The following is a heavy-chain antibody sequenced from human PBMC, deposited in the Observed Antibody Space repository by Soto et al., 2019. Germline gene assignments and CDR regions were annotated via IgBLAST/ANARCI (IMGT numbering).Heavy chain of an antibody. V-gene: IGHV3-23*01. Sequence: GGSLRLSCAASGFTFSSYDMSWVRQAPGKGLEWVSAISGSGGSTYYADSVKGRFTISRDNSKNTLYLQMNSLRAEDTAVYYCAKDTYYDSSGYYAYFDYWGQGTLVTVSS. CDR1: GFTFSSYD. D-gene: IGHD3-22*01. J-gene: IGHJ4*02. CDR2: ISGSGGST. CDR3: AKDTYYDSSGYYAYFDY.